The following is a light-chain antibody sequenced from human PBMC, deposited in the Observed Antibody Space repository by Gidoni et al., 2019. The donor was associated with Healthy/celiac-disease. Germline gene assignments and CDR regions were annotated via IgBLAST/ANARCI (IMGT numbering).Light chain of an antibody. CDR1: QSVSSN. CDR2: GAS. CDR3: QQYNNWPLT. J-gene: IGKJ2*01. Sequence: IVMTQSPSTLSVSPGERATLSCRASQSVSSNLAWYQQKPGQAPRLLIYGASTRTTGIPARFSGSGSGTEFTLTISSLQSEDFAAYYCQQYNNWPLTFGQGTKLEIK. V-gene: IGKV3-15*01.